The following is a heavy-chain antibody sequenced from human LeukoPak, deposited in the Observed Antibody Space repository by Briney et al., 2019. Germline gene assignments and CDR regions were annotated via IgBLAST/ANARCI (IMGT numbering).Heavy chain of an antibody. Sequence: SETLSLTCTVSGGSISSYYWSWIRQPAGKGLEWIGRLFINGNTNYNPSLKSRVTMSTDTSKNQFSLKLSSVTAADTAVYYCARDGGVVVVAAPAVFDVWGQGKMVTVSS. J-gene: IGHJ3*01. D-gene: IGHD2-15*01. CDR2: LFINGNT. CDR3: ARDGGVVVVAAPAVFDV. CDR1: GGSISSYY. V-gene: IGHV4-4*07.